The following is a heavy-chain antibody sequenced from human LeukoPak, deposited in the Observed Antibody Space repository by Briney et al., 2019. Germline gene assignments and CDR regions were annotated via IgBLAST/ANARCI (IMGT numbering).Heavy chain of an antibody. J-gene: IGHJ4*02. CDR3: ARASYSYDINGWVPFDY. D-gene: IGHD3-22*01. Sequence: SETLSLTCTVSGYSISSGYYWGWIRQPPGKGLEWIGSIYHSGSTYYNPSLKSRVTISGDTSKNQFSLRLSSVTAADTAVYYCARASYSYDINGWVPFDYWGQGTLVTVSS. V-gene: IGHV4-38-2*02. CDR2: IYHSGST. CDR1: GYSISSGYY.